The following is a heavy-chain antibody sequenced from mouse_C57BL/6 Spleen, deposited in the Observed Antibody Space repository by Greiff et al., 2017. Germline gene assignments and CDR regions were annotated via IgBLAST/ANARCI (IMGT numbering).Heavy chain of an antibody. V-gene: IGHV1-26*01. CDR1: GYTFTDSY. Sequence: EVQLQQPGPELVKPGASVKISCKASGYTFTDSYMNWVKQSHGKSLEWIGDLNPTNGGPRSNQKFKGKATLTVDKSSSPAYMELRSLTSEDSAVDYCAREGGYDDPYYAMDDRGQGTSVTDSS. CDR3: AREGGYDDPYYAMDD. J-gene: IGHJ4*01. CDR2: LNPTNGGP. D-gene: IGHD2-12*01.